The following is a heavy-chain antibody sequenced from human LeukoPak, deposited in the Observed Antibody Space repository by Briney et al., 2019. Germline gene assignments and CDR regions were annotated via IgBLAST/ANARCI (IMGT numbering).Heavy chain of an antibody. Sequence: ASVKVSCKASGYSFTAYYLHWVRQAPGQGLEWMGWINPNSGGTNYAQKLQGRVTMTTDTSTSTAYMELRSLRSDDTAVYYCARDGRAYCSGGSCYDYWGQGTLVTVSS. CDR1: GYSFTAYY. V-gene: IGHV1-2*02. D-gene: IGHD2-15*01. J-gene: IGHJ4*02. CDR2: INPNSGGT. CDR3: ARDGRAYCSGGSCYDY.